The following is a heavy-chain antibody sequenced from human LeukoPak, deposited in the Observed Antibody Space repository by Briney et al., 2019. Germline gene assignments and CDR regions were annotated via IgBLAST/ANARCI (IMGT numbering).Heavy chain of an antibody. CDR1: GYTYIINW. V-gene: IGHV5-51*01. Sequence: GESLKISCEGSGYTYIINWIGRVRQMPSFGDSDIKLRPSLQGQVTISADKSISTAYLQWSSLKASDTAMYYCARLGAVTQELGYWGQGTLVTVSS. CDR3: ARLGAVTQELGY. CDR2: FGDSDI. D-gene: IGHD4-17*01. J-gene: IGHJ4*02.